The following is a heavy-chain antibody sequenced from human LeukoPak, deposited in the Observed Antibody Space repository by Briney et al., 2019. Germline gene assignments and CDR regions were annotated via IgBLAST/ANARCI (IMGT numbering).Heavy chain of an antibody. CDR2: IRYDGSNK. V-gene: IGHV3-30*02. Sequence: GGSLRLSCAASGSTFSSYGMHWVRQAPGKGLEWVAFIRYDGSNKYYADSVKGRFTISRDNSKNTLYLQMNSLRAEDTAVYYCAKDRTMVRGVRSAWLDYWGQGTLVTVSS. CDR3: AKDRTMVRGVRSAWLDY. CDR1: GSTFSSYG. D-gene: IGHD3-10*01. J-gene: IGHJ4*02.